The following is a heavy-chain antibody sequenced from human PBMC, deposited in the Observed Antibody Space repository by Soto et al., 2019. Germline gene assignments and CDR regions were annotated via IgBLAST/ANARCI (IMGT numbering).Heavy chain of an antibody. J-gene: IGHJ6*02. CDR3: ARTGGSTAYGLDV. CDR2: IWYDGSKV. Sequence: QVQLVESGGGGVQPGRSLRLSCVASRFTFSNYGMHWVRQAPGKGLEWVAVIWYDGSKVYYADSVKGRFTISRDNSRNTLSLQMNSLRTEDTAVYYCARTGGSTAYGLDVWGQGTTVTVSS. V-gene: IGHV3-33*01. CDR1: RFTFSNYG. D-gene: IGHD2-15*01.